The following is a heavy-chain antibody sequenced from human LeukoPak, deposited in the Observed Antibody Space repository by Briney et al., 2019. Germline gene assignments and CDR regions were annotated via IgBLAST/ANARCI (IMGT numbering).Heavy chain of an antibody. V-gene: IGHV4-4*07. J-gene: IGHJ4*02. CDR2: IYTSGST. CDR3: ARENYYDSSGYYPITDY. D-gene: IGHD3-22*01. Sequence: PSETLSLTCTVSGGSISSYYWSWIRQPAGKGLEWIGRIYTSGSTNYNPSLKSRVTMSVDTSKNQFSLKLSSVTAADTAVYYCARENYYDSSGYYPITDYWGQGTLVTVSS. CDR1: GGSISSYY.